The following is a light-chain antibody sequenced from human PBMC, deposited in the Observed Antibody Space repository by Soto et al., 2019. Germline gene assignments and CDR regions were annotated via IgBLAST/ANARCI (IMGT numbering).Light chain of an antibody. CDR2: EVS. Sequence: QPASVSGSPGQSITISCTGTSSDVGDYNYVSWYQQHPGKAPKLMIYEVSNRPSGVSNRFSGSKSGNTASLTISGLQAEDEADYYCSSYTSSNRVVFGGGTKLTVL. CDR1: SSDVGDYNY. CDR3: SSYTSSNRVV. V-gene: IGLV2-14*01. J-gene: IGLJ2*01.